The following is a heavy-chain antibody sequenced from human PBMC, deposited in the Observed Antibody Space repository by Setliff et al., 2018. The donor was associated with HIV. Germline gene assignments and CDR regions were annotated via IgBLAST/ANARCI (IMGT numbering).Heavy chain of an antibody. Sequence: PSETLSLTCTVSGGSISSSSYYWGWIRQPPGKGLEWIGSIYYSGSTYYNPYLKSRVTMSVDTSKNQFSLNLDSVTAADTAVYYCAPLAAAGGYWGQGTLVTVSS. J-gene: IGHJ4*02. D-gene: IGHD6-25*01. CDR1: GGSISSSSYY. V-gene: IGHV4-39*01. CDR2: IYYSGST. CDR3: APLAAAGGY.